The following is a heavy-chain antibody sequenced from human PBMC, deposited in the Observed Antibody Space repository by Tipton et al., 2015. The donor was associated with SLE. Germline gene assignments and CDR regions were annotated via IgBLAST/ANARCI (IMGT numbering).Heavy chain of an antibody. CDR1: GGSTSSSRYY. CDR3: ARGSVVADDY. V-gene: IGHV4-39*07. D-gene: IGHD2-15*01. Sequence: TLSLTCNVFGGSTSSSRYYWGWIRQPPGKGLEWIGSLYYSGITYYNPSLKSQITISLDTSKNQFSLKLTSVTAADTAVYYCARGSVVADDYWGQGTLVTVSS. CDR2: LYYSGIT. J-gene: IGHJ4*01.